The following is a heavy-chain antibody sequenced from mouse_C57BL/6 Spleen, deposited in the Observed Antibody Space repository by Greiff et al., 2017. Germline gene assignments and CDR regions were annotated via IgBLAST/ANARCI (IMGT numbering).Heavy chain of an antibody. CDR2: IDPEDGDT. D-gene: IGHD1-1*01. V-gene: IGHV14-1*01. CDR3: TTGYYGSRRAWLAY. Sequence: EVQLQQSGAELVRPGASVKLSCTASGFNIKDYYMHWVKQRPDQGLEWIGRIDPEDGDTEYAPKFQGKATMTADTSSNTAYLQLSRLTSDDTAVYYCTTGYYGSRRAWLAYGGEGTLVTVSA. J-gene: IGHJ3*01. CDR1: GFNIKDYY.